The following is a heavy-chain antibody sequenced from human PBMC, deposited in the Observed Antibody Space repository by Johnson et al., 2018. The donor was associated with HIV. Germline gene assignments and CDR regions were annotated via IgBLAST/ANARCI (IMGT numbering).Heavy chain of an antibody. J-gene: IGHJ3*02. CDR1: GFTFSSYG. D-gene: IGHD3-16*01. CDR2: ITSNTDGGTT. V-gene: IGHV3-15*01. Sequence: VQLVESGGGVVQPGRSLRLSCAASGFTFSSYGMHWVRQAPGKGLEWVGRITSNTDGGTTDYAAPVKGRFTISRDDSKNTVYLQMNSLKTEDTAIYYCTTVAAFGAFDIWGQGTMVTVSS. CDR3: TTVAAFGAFDI.